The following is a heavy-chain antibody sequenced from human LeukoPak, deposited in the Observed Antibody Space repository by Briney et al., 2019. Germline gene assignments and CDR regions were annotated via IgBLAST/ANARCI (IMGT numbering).Heavy chain of an antibody. Sequence: SETLSLTCAVYCGSFSGYYWSWIRQPPGKGLERIGEINHSGSTNYNPSLKSRATISVDTSKNQFSLKLSSVTAADTAVYYCARPRIPRSGGWFDPWGQGTLVTVSS. D-gene: IGHD3-10*01. V-gene: IGHV4-34*01. J-gene: IGHJ5*02. CDR1: CGSFSGYY. CDR3: ARPRIPRSGGWFDP. CDR2: INHSGST.